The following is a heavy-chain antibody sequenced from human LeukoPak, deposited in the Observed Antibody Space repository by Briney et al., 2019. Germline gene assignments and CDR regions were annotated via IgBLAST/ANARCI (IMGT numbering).Heavy chain of an antibody. CDR1: GGTFSSYA. CDR3: ARGFWSGYELSYWYFDL. Sequence: GASVKVSCKASGGTFSSYAISWVRQAPGQGLEWMGRIIPIFGTANYAQKFQGRVTITTDESTSTAYMELSSLRSEDTAVYYCARGFWSGYELSYWYFDLWGRGTLVTVSS. J-gene: IGHJ2*01. CDR2: IIPIFGTA. D-gene: IGHD3-3*01. V-gene: IGHV1-69*05.